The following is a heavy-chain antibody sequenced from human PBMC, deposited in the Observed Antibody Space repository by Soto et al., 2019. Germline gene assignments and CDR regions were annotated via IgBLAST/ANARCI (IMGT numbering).Heavy chain of an antibody. D-gene: IGHD3-22*01. V-gene: IGHV3-74*01. CDR1: VFTFSSYL. Sequence: GGSLRLSCAASVFTFSSYLIHWVRQAPGKGLMWVSRISSDGTTTTYADSVKGRFTISRDNAKNTVYLQMNSLRAEDTAVFYCVRGYYDGSTSYYGYFDLWGRGSLVTVSS. J-gene: IGHJ2*01. CDR3: VRGYYDGSTSYYGYFDL. CDR2: ISSDGTTT.